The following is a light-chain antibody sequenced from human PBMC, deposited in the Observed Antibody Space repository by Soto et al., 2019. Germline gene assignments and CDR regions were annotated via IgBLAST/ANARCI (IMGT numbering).Light chain of an antibody. CDR1: QSVSSN. V-gene: IGKV3-15*01. Sequence: EIVLTQSPATLSVSPGERVTLSCRAIQSVSSNLAWYQQKHGKAPRLLIYGASTRATGIPVRFSGSGSGTDFTLTISSLQPEDFATYYCQQSYSTPRTCGQGTKVDNK. CDR2: GAS. CDR3: QQSYSTPRT. J-gene: IGKJ1*01.